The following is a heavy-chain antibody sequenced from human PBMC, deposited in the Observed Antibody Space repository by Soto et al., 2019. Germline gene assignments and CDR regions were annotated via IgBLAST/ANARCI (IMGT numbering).Heavy chain of an antibody. V-gene: IGHV3-23*01. J-gene: IGHJ4*02. CDR3: AKETSSWTTDK. D-gene: IGHD6-13*01. Sequence: EVHLLESGGGLVQPGGSLRLSCAASGFTFSTYAMNWVRQAPGKGLEWVSSISGSGSNTYYADSVKGRFAISRDNSRSTLYLQMNSLRAEDTAVYYCAKETSSWTTDKWGQGTLVTVSS. CDR1: GFTFSTYA. CDR2: ISGSGSNT.